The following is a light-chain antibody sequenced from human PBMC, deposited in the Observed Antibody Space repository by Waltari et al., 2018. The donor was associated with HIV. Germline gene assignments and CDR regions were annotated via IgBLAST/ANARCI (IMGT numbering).Light chain of an antibody. CDR1: SSDVGGYNY. V-gene: IGLV2-14*01. CDR3: SSYTSSSTHVV. CDR2: EVS. J-gene: IGLJ2*01. Sequence: QSALTQPASVSGSPGQSITISCTGTSSDVGGYNYVSCYQQHPGKAPKRMIYEVSNRPSGVSNRFSGSKSGNTASLTISGLQAEDEADYYGSSYTSSSTHVVFGGGTKLTVL.